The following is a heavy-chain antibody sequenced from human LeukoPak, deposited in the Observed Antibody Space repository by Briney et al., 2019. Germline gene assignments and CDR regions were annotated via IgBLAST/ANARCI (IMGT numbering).Heavy chain of an antibody. J-gene: IGHJ6*04. D-gene: IGHD6-13*01. CDR1: GFTFSSYA. CDR2: ISYDASNK. V-gene: IGHV3-30*04. Sequence: GGSLRLSCAASGFTFSSYAMPWVRKAPGKGLERVTVISYDASNKYYADSAKGRFTISRDNPKNTLYLQINRLRAEATAVYYSARAQQLVPRTHYHHGMDVWGKGTTVTVSS. CDR3: ARAQQLVPRTHYHHGMDV.